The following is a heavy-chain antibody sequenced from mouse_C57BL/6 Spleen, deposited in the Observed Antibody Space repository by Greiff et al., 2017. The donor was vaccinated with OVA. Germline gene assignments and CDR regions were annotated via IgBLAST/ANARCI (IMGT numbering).Heavy chain of an antibody. CDR1: GYTFTDYE. CDR3: TRRTYYSNVGYFDY. V-gene: IGHV1-15*01. D-gene: IGHD2-5*01. Sequence: QVQLQQSGAELVRPGASVTLSCKASGYTFTDYEMHWVKQTPVHGLEWIGAIDPETGGTAYNQKFKGKAILTADKSSSTAYMELRSLTSEDSAVYYCTRRTYYSNVGYFDYWGQGTTLTVSS. J-gene: IGHJ2*01. CDR2: IDPETGGT.